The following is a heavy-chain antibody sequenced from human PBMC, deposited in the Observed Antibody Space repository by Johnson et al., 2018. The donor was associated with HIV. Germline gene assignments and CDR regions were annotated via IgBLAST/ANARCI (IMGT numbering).Heavy chain of an antibody. V-gene: IGHV3-7*05. CDR3: ARVAVAGTRSI. CDR2: IKQDGSEK. D-gene: IGHD6-19*01. CDR1: GFTFSSYW. Sequence: VQLVESGGGLVQPGGSLRLSCAASGFTFSSYWMSWVRQAPGKGLEWVANIKQDGSEKYYVDSVKGRFTNYRDNAKNSLYLQMNSLRAEDTAVYFCARVAVAGTRSIWGQGTMVTVSS. J-gene: IGHJ3*02.